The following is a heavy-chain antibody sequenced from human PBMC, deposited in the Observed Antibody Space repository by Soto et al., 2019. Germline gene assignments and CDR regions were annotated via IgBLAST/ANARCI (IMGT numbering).Heavy chain of an antibody. J-gene: IGHJ4*02. V-gene: IGHV3-9*01. CDR3: LNDAPNGSIDD. Sequence: VQVVASGGGLVQPGRSLSLSCAVSGFRFEQYVMHWVRQAPGKGLECVSTVSPTGDTVAYADSVEGRFTVSIDNAKNSLYPQMNSLKGDDTAFYYCLNDAPNGSIDDWCQGTLVTVSS. CDR1: GFRFEQYV. D-gene: IGHD3-10*01. CDR2: VSPTGDTV.